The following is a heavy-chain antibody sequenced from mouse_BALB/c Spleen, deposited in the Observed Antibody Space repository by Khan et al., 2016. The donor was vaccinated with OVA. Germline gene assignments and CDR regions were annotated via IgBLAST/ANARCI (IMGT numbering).Heavy chain of an antibody. CDR2: INPSTGYT. CDR3: ERSSLRWDFDY. D-gene: IGHD1-1*01. Sequence: QIQLVQSGAELAKPGASVKMSCKASGYTFINYWILWVKQRPGQGLEWIGYINPSTGYTEYNQNFKDKATLTADKSSSTAYMQLSSLTSEDSAVYYCERSSLRWDFDYWGQGTTLTVSS. J-gene: IGHJ2*01. CDR1: GYTFINYW. V-gene: IGHV1-7*01.